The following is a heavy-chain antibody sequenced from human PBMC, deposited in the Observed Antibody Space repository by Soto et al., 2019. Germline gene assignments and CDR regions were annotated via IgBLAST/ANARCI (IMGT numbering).Heavy chain of an antibody. CDR2: IYYSGST. CDR3: ARIGGGDSSSWVAAAFDH. V-gene: IGHV4-39*01. D-gene: IGHD6-13*01. Sequence: PSETLSLTCTVSGGSISSSSYYWGWIRQPPGKGLEWIGSIYYSGSTYYNPSLKSRVTISVDTSKNQFSLKLSSVTAADTAVYYCARIGGGDSSSWVAAAFDHWGQGTLVTVSS. J-gene: IGHJ4*02. CDR1: GGSISSSSYY.